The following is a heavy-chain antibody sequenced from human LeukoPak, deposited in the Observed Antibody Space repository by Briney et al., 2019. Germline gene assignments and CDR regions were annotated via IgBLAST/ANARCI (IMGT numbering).Heavy chain of an antibody. CDR3: ASQTTVTSYYFDY. J-gene: IGHJ4*02. D-gene: IGHD4-17*01. V-gene: IGHV1-69*05. CDR1: GGTFSSYA. CDR2: IIPIFGTA. Sequence: SVKVSCKASGGTFSSYATSWVRQAPGQGLEWMGRIIPIFGTANYAQKFQGRVTITTDESTSTAYMELSSLRSEDTAVYYCASQTTVTSYYFDYWGQGTLVTVSS.